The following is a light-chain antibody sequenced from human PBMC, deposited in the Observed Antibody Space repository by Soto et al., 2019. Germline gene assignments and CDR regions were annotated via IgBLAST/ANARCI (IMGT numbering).Light chain of an antibody. CDR2: GGS. CDR3: CSYAGSSTYV. CDR1: SSDVGSYNL. V-gene: IGLV2-23*01. J-gene: IGLJ1*01. Sequence: QSALTQPASVSGSPGQSITISCTGTSSDVGSYNLVSWYQKHPGQPPQVIIYGGSKRPSGVTNRFSGSQSGNTASLTISGLQAEDEADYYCCSYAGSSTYVFGTGTKLTVL.